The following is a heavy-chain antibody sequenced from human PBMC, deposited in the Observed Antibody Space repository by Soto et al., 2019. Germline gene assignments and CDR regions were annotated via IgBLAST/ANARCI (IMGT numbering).Heavy chain of an antibody. D-gene: IGHD6-19*01. CDR3: ARGLVPGSPEYFQH. V-gene: IGHV3-21*01. CDR1: GFTFSSYD. J-gene: IGHJ1*01. Sequence: EVQLVESGGGLVKPGGSLRLSCAASGFTFSSYDMTWVRQAPGKGLEWVSSISTISSYIYYADSVKGRFTVSRDNAKNSLYLQMNSLRAEDTAVYHCARGLVPGSPEYFQHWGQGTLVTVSS. CDR2: ISTISSYI.